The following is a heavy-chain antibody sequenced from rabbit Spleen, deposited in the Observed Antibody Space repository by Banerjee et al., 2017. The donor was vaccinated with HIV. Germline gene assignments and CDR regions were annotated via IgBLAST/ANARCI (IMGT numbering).Heavy chain of an antibody. Sequence: QEQLVESGGGLVQPGGSLKLSCKASGFSFSSSDYMCWVRQAPGKGLECIACIYADSSGSTYYASWAKGRFTISKTSSTTVTLEMTSLTAADTATYCCARGSAAMTMVITGYYLGLWGPGTLVTVS. CDR1: GFSFSSSDY. CDR2: IYADSSGST. CDR3: ARGSAAMTMVITGYYLGL. D-gene: IGHD2-1*01. J-gene: IGHJ6*01. V-gene: IGHV1S45*01.